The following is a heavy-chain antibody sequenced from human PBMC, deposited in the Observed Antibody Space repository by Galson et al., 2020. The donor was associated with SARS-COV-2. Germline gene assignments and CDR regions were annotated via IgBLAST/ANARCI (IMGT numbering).Heavy chain of an antibody. CDR1: GFAFSSYA. Sequence: GESLKISCSASGFAFSSYAVHWVRQAAGKGLEYVSGISDQGGTRNYADSVKGRFTISRDNSKNTVYFEMSSLRAEDTAVYYCVKDVRNTGYSFDSWGQGTLVTVSS. D-gene: IGHD2-8*02. CDR2: ISDQGGTR. CDR3: VKDVRNTGYSFDS. V-gene: IGHV3-64*05. J-gene: IGHJ4*02.